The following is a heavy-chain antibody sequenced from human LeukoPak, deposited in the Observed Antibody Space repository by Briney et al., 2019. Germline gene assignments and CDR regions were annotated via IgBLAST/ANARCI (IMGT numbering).Heavy chain of an antibody. CDR3: ARHPTGYSTGRYVD. J-gene: IGHJ4*02. CDR1: GGSISSYY. CDR2: IYYSGTT. D-gene: IGHD6-19*01. Sequence: SETLSLTCTVSGGSISSYYWSWLRQPPGKGLEWIGNIYYSGTTNYNPSLKSRVTMSVDTSKNQFSLKLSSVTAADTAVYYCARHPTGYSTGRYVDWGQGTLVTVSS. V-gene: IGHV4-59*08.